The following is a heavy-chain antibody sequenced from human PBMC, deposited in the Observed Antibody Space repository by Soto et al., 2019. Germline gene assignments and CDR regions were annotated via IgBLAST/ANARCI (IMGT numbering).Heavy chain of an antibody. Sequence: SVEVSCRASGGTFSSYASSGVRQAPGQGLESMGGIIPIFSTANYAQKCQGRVKISAGESTSTAYMELNSLSYYDTAAYYRARDEDQIIQPGHVWRQGTRV. V-gene: IGHV1-69*13. D-gene: IGHD3-3*01. CDR1: GGTFSSYA. CDR2: IIPIFSTA. CDR3: ARDEDQIIQPGHV. J-gene: IGHJ6*01.